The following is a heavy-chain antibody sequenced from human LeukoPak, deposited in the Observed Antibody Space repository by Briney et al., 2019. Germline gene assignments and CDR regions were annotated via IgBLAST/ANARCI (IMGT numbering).Heavy chain of an antibody. V-gene: IGHV3-7*03. D-gene: IGHD6-13*01. CDR3: TSGLGSSWHFYYYAMDV. J-gene: IGHJ6*02. CDR2: IKQDGSEK. Sequence: GGSLRLSCAASGFTFSSHSMNWVRQAPGKGLEWVANIKQDGSEKYYVDSVKGRFTISRDNAKNSLYLQMNSLRVEDTAVYYCTSGLGSSWHFYYYAMDVWGQGTTVIVSS. CDR1: GFTFSSHS.